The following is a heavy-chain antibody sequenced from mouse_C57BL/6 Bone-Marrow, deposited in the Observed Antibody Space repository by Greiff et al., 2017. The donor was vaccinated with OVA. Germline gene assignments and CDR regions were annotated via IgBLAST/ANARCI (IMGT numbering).Heavy chain of an antibody. CDR3: SIYYYGSSSDY. V-gene: IGHV1-42*01. J-gene: IGHJ2*01. Sequence: EVKLMESGPELVKPGASVKISCKASGYSFTGYYMNWVKQSPEKSLEWIGEINPSTGGTTYNQKFKAKATLTVDKSSSTAYMQLKSLTSEDSAVYYCSIYYYGSSSDYWGQGTTLTVSS. CDR2: INPSTGGT. CDR1: GYSFTGYY. D-gene: IGHD1-1*01.